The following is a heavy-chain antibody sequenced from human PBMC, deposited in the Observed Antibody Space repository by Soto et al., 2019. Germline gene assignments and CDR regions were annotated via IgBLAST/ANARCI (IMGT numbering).Heavy chain of an antibody. D-gene: IGHD3-10*01. J-gene: IGHJ4*02. V-gene: IGHV3-48*02. CDR2: ISSSSSTI. CDR1: GFTFSSYS. CDR3: ARAPSRDWFGLRKNDY. Sequence: EVQLVESGGGLVQPGGSLRLSCAASGFTFSSYSMNWVRQAPGKGLEWVSYISSSSSTIYYADSVKGRFTISRDNAKNSLYLQMNSLRDEDTDVYYCARAPSRDWFGLRKNDYWGQGTLVTVSS.